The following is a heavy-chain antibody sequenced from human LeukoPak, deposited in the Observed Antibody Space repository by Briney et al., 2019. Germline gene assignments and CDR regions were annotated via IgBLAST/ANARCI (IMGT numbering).Heavy chain of an antibody. CDR1: GGSISSYY. J-gene: IGHJ3*02. V-gene: IGHV4-59*01. CDR2: IYYSGST. CDR3: ARVGWTDAFDI. Sequence: PSETLSLTCTVSGGSISSYYWNWIRQPPGKGLEWIGYIYYSGSTNYNPSLKSRVTISVDTSKNQFSLKLSSVTAADTAVYYCARVGWTDAFDIWGQGTMVTVSS. D-gene: IGHD6-19*01.